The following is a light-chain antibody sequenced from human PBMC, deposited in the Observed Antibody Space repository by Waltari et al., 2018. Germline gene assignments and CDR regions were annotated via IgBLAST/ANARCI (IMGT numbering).Light chain of an antibody. J-gene: IGLJ2*01. CDR2: RDN. CDR1: STNNGSIS. V-gene: IGLV1-47*01. CDR3: AAWDDSLGGVV. Sequence: QSVLTQPPSASGTPGQRVTISSPGSSTNNGSISVYWYQQPPGSAPQLLISRDNPRPSGVPAPFSGSKACTSASLAISGLRSKDEADYYCAAWDDSLGGVVFGGGTKLTVL.